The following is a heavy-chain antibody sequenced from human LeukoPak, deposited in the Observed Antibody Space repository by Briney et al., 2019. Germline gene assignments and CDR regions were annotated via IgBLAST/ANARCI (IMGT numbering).Heavy chain of an antibody. D-gene: IGHD2-2*01. CDR3: ARARGVVVPAAKARRGNWFDP. CDR1: GYTFTGYY. V-gene: IGHV1-2*06. CDR2: INPNSGGT. J-gene: IGHJ5*02. Sequence: GASVKVSCKASGYTFTGYYMHWLRQAPGQGLEWMGRINPNSGGTNYAQKFQGRVTMTRDTSISTAYMELSRLRSDDTAVYYCARARGVVVPAAKARRGNWFDPGGQGTLVTVSS.